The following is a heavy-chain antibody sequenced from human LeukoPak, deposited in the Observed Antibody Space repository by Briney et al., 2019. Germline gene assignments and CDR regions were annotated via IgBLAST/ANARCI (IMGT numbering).Heavy chain of an antibody. Sequence: SETLSLTCAVYGGSFSGYYWSWIRQPPGKGLEWIGEINHSGSTNYNPSLKSRVTISVDTSKNQFSQKLSSVTAADTAVYYCTRGYFDSSGHNSYAPWGRGTLVTVSS. CDR3: TRGYFDSSGHNSYAP. J-gene: IGHJ2*01. CDR1: GGSFSGYY. V-gene: IGHV4-34*01. D-gene: IGHD3-22*01. CDR2: INHSGST.